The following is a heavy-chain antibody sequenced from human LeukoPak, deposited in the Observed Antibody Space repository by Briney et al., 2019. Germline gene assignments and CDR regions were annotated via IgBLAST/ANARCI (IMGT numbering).Heavy chain of an antibody. Sequence: GASVEVSCKASGYTFTGYYKHWVRQAPGQGLEWMGWINPNSGGTNYAQKFQGRVTMTRDTSISTAYMELSRLRSDDTAVYYCARVFGVVIDAFDIWGQGTMVTVSS. V-gene: IGHV1-2*02. CDR3: ARVFGVVIDAFDI. CDR2: INPNSGGT. J-gene: IGHJ3*02. CDR1: GYTFTGYY. D-gene: IGHD3-3*01.